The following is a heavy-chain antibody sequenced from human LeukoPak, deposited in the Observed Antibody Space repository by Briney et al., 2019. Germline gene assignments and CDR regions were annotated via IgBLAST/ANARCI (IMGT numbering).Heavy chain of an antibody. Sequence: GGSLRLSCAASGFTFSSYAMHWVRQAPGKGLEWVAVISYDGSNKYYADSVKGRFTISRDNSKNTLYLQMNSLRAEDTAVYYCARKLAGHYFDYWGQRTLVTVSS. D-gene: IGHD6-19*01. CDR2: ISYDGSNK. CDR3: ARKLAGHYFDY. CDR1: GFTFSSYA. V-gene: IGHV3-30*01. J-gene: IGHJ4*02.